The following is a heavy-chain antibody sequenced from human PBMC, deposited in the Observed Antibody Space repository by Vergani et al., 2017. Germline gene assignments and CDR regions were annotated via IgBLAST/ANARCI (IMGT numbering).Heavy chain of an antibody. CDR1: GFTFSSYA. D-gene: IGHD5-18*01. CDR2: ISYDGSNK. V-gene: IGHV3-30-3*01. J-gene: IGHJ4*02. Sequence: QVQLVESGGGVVQPGRSLRLSCAASGFTFSSYAMHWVRQAPGKGLEWVAVISYDGSNKYYADSVKGRFTISRDKSKNTLYLQMNSLTAEDTAVYYCARDRDSLVDYWGQGTLVTVSS. CDR3: ARDRDSLVDY.